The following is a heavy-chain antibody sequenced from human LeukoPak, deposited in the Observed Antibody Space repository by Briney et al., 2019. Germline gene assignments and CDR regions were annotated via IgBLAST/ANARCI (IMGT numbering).Heavy chain of an antibody. CDR2: IHSSGST. D-gene: IGHD5-24*01. CDR1: GVSISSGGYY. J-gene: IGHJ3*02. Sequence: SQTLSLTCSVSGVSISSGGYYWRWIRQLPGKGLEWIGYIHSSGSTHYNPSLNSRVTMTTDTSRNEFSVKLTSVTAADTAVYYCARDKDGDNDVYDIWGQGTMVTVSS. CDR3: ARDKDGDNDVYDI. V-gene: IGHV4-31*03.